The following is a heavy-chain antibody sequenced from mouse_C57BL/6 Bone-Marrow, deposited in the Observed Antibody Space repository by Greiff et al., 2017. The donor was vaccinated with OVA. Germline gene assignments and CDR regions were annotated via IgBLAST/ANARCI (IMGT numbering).Heavy chain of an antibody. D-gene: IGHD2-10*02. J-gene: IGHJ3*01. CDR3: ARSDLDDSLFAY. CDR2: INPYNGDT. CDR1: GYSFTGYF. Sequence: EVQLVESGPELVKPGDSVKISCKASGYSFTGYFMNWVMQSHGKSLEWIGRINPYNGDTFYNQKFKGKATLTVDKSSSTAHMELRSLTSEDSAVYDCARSDLDDSLFAYWGQGTLVTVAA. V-gene: IGHV1-20*01.